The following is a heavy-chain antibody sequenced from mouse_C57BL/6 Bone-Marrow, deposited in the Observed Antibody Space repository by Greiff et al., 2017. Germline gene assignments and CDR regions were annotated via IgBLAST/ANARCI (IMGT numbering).Heavy chain of an antibody. Sequence: QVQLKESGAELVRPGTSVKVSCKASGYAFTNYLIEWVKQRPGQGLEWIGVINPGSGGTNYNEKFKGKAPLTADKSSSTAYMQLSSLTSEDSAVYFCARDSNYSGYFDYWGQGTTLTVSS. CDR3: ARDSNYSGYFDY. CDR1: GYAFTNYL. CDR2: INPGSGGT. J-gene: IGHJ2*01. D-gene: IGHD2-5*01. V-gene: IGHV1-54*01.